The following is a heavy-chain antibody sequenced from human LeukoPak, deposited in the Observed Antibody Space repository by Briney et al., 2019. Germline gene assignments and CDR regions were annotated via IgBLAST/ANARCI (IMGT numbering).Heavy chain of an antibody. J-gene: IGHJ4*02. CDR3: AREWNSRATFDY. CDR2: IHSSGNYI. D-gene: IGHD1-1*01. V-gene: IGHV3-21*05. Sequence: GGSLRLSCRASASGDDFSSHSMNWDRQAPGKGLEWISYIHSSGNYIFDAASVKGRFTVSRDNARNSLYLQMNSLRVEDTAMYYCAREWNSRATFDYWGQGTLVTVSS. CDR1: ASGDDFSSHS.